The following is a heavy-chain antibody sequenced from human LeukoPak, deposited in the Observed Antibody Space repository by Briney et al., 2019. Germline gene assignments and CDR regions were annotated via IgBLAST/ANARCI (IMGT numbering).Heavy chain of an antibody. Sequence: GGSLRLSCAASGFTFSSYAMNWVRQAPGKGLEWVSSISSGSSFIYYADSVKGRFTISRDNAKNSLFLQMNSLRAEDTAVYYCARESSGYFYWGQGTLVTVSS. D-gene: IGHD3-22*01. J-gene: IGHJ4*02. V-gene: IGHV3-21*01. CDR2: ISSGSSFI. CDR3: ARESSGYFY. CDR1: GFTFSSYA.